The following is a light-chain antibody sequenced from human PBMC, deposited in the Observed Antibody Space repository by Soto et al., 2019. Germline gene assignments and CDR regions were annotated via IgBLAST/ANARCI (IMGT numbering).Light chain of an antibody. CDR2: QDS. J-gene: IGLJ1*01. CDR3: QAWDSSTAHYV. V-gene: IGLV3-1*01. Sequence: SYELTQPPSVPVSPGQTASITCSGDKLGDKYACWYQQKPGQSPVLVIYQDSKRPSGIPERFSGSNSGNTATLTISGTQAMDEADYYCQAWDSSTAHYVFGTGTKLTVL. CDR1: KLGDKY.